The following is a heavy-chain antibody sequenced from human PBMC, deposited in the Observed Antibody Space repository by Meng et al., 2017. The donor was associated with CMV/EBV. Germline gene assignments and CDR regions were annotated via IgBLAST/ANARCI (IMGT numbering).Heavy chain of an antibody. D-gene: IGHD2-2*01. CDR3: ARGLERGPYRSSTSCYENWFDP. V-gene: IGHV1-8*03. Sequence: ASVKVSCKASGYTFTSYDINWVRQATGQGLEWMGWMNPNSGNTGYAQKFQGRVTITRNTSISTAYMELSSLRSEDTAVYYCARGLERGPYRSSTSCYENWFDPWGQGTLVTVSS. J-gene: IGHJ5*02. CDR1: GYTFTSYD. CDR2: MNPNSGNT.